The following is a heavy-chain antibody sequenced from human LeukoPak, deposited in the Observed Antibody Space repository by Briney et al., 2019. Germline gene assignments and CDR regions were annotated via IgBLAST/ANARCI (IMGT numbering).Heavy chain of an antibody. CDR2: IKQDGSEK. V-gene: IGHV3-7*01. CDR1: GFTFSSYW. D-gene: IGHD1-26*01. CDR3: ARGSGSYHHGPALYYYYYMDV. J-gene: IGHJ6*03. Sequence: PGGSLRLSCAASGFTFSSYWMSWVRQAPGKGLEWVANIKQDGSEKYYVDSVKGRFTISRDNAKNSVYLQMNSLRAEDTAVYYCARGSGSYHHGPALYYYYYMDVWGKGTTVTVSS.